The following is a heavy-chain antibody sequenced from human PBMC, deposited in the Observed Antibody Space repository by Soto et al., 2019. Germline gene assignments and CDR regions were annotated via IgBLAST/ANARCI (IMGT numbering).Heavy chain of an antibody. J-gene: IGHJ2*01. CDR2: IIPIFGTA. D-gene: IGHD1-26*01. CDR3: AREGLSRSGSYITRTPSPPWYFDL. Sequence: QVQLVQSGAEVKKPGSSVKVSCKASGGTFSSYAISWVRQAPGQGLEWMGGIIPIFGTANYAQKFQGRVTITADESTSTAYMELSSLRSEDTAVYYCAREGLSRSGSYITRTPSPPWYFDLWGRGTLVTVSS. V-gene: IGHV1-69*01. CDR1: GGTFSSYA.